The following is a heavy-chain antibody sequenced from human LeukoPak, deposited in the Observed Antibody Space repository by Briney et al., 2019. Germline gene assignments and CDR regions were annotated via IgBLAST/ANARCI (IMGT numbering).Heavy chain of an antibody. CDR1: GFTFSSYW. D-gene: IGHD2-15*01. Sequence: PGGSLRLSCAASGFTFSSYWMSWVRQAPGKGLEWVANIKQDGSDTNYVGSVRGRFTVSRDNTKNSLYLQMNSLRADDTAVYYCASDRAYSQFDYWGQGTLVTVSS. V-gene: IGHV3-7*01. J-gene: IGHJ4*02. CDR2: IKQDGSDT. CDR3: ASDRAYSQFDY.